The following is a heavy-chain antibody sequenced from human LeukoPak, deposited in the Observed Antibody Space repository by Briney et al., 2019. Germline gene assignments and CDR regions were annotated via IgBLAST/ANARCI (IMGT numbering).Heavy chain of an antibody. Sequence: GASVKLSCKASGYTFTGYYIHWVRQAPGQGREGMGWINPNSGGTNYAQKFQGRVTMTRDTSISTAYMDLSRLRSDDTAVYYCAAQRWLQSDFDYWGQGTLVTVSS. CDR3: AAQRWLQSDFDY. V-gene: IGHV1-2*02. J-gene: IGHJ4*02. CDR2: INPNSGGT. D-gene: IGHD5-24*01. CDR1: GYTFTGYY.